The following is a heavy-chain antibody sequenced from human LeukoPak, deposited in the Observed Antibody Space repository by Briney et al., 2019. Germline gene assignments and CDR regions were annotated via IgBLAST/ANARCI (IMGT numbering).Heavy chain of an antibody. CDR1: GFTFSSYS. CDR3: ARTSDTSGRLYWYFDL. Sequence: GGPLRLSCAASGFTFSSYSMNWVRQAPGKGLEWVSFISTSSSYIHYADSVKGRFTISRDNAKNSLYLQMNSLRAEDTAVYYCARTSDTSGRLYWYFDLWGRGTLVTVSS. V-gene: IGHV3-21*01. D-gene: IGHD3-22*01. CDR2: ISTSSSYI. J-gene: IGHJ2*01.